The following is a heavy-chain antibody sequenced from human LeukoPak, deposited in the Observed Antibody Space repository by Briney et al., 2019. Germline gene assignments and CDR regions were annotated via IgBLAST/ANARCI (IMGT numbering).Heavy chain of an antibody. CDR3: AKDVAAASAGNFDY. CDR1: GFTFSSYG. J-gene: IGHJ4*02. V-gene: IGHV3-30*02. D-gene: IGHD2-2*01. Sequence: GGSLRLSCAASGFTFSSYGMHWVRQAPGKGLEWVAFIRYDGSNKYYADSVKGRFTISRDNAKNSLYLQMNSLRAEDTALYYCAKDVAAASAGNFDYWGQGTLVTVSS. CDR2: IRYDGSNK.